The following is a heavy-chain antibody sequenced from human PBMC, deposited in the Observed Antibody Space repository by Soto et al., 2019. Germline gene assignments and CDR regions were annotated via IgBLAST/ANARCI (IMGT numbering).Heavy chain of an antibody. Sequence: GGSLRLSCAASGFTFISYEMNWVRQAPGKGLEWVSYISSSGSTIYYADSVKGRFTISRDNAKNSLYLQMNSLRAEDTAVYYCASPSLYGSGTYCFDYWGQGTLVTVSS. CDR3: ASPSLYGSGTYCFDY. CDR1: GFTFISYE. D-gene: IGHD3-10*01. J-gene: IGHJ4*02. V-gene: IGHV3-48*03. CDR2: ISSSGSTI.